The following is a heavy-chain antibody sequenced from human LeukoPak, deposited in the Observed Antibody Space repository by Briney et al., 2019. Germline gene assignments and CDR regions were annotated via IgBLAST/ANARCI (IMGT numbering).Heavy chain of an antibody. CDR1: GFTFSSYG. J-gene: IGHJ4*02. V-gene: IGHV3-33*01. D-gene: IGHD3-22*01. CDR2: IWYDGSNK. CDR3: ARDVTYYYDSSGYALDY. Sequence: PGGSLRLSCAASGFTFSSYGMHWVRQAPGKGLEWVAVIWYDGSNKYYADSVKGRFTISRDNSKNTLYLQMNSLRAEDTAVYYCARDVTYYYDSSGYALDYWGQGTLVTVSS.